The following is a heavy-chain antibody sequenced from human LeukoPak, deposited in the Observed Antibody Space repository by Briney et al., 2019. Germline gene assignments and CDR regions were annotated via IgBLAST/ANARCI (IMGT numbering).Heavy chain of an antibody. V-gene: IGHV1-46*01. D-gene: IGHD2-8*01. J-gene: IGHJ6*02. CDR1: GYTFTSYY. CDR3: ARGPERTGVGTRYYYDMDV. Sequence: ASVKVSCKASGYTFTSYYMHWVRQAPGQGLEWMGIINPSGGSTSYAQKFQGRVTMTRDTSTSTVYMELNSLRAEDTAVYYCARGPERTGVGTRYYYDMDVWGQGTTVTVS. CDR2: INPSGGST.